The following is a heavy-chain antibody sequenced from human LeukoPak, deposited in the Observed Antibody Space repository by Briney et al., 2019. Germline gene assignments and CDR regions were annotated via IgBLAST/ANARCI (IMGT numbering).Heavy chain of an antibody. V-gene: IGHV3-23*01. CDR3: ARKYSGTNPFDY. CDR2: INNSGGST. CDR1: GFTLNNYA. J-gene: IGHJ4*02. D-gene: IGHD1-26*01. Sequence: GGSLRLSCAASGFTLNNYAMSWVRQAQGKGLEWVSIINNSGGSTYYADSVKGRFTISRDLSKNTLYLQMNSLRAEDTALYYCARKYSGTNPFDYWGQGTLVTVSS.